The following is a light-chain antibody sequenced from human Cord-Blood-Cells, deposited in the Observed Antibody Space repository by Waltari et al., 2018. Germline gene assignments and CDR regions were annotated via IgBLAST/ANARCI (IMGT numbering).Light chain of an antibody. J-gene: IGLJ3*02. CDR2: GKN. CDR1: SLRSYY. V-gene: IGLV3-19*01. Sequence: SSDLPQDPAVSVALGQTVRITCQGDSLRSYYASWYQKKPGQAPVLVIYGKNNRPSGIPDRFTGSSSGNTASLTSTGAQAEDEADYYCNSRDSSGNHLVFGGGTKLTVL. CDR3: NSRDSSGNHLV.